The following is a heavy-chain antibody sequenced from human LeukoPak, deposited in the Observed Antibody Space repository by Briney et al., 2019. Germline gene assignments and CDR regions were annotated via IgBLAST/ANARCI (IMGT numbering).Heavy chain of an antibody. CDR3: ARDLPGWLPFDY. Sequence: ASVRVSCKASGYTFTGYYMHWVRQAPGQGLEWMGWINPNSGGTNYAQKFQSRVTMTRDTSISTVYMELSRLRSDDTAVYYCARDLPGWLPFDYWGQGTLVTVSS. V-gene: IGHV1-2*02. CDR2: INPNSGGT. J-gene: IGHJ4*02. CDR1: GYTFTGYY. D-gene: IGHD5-12*01.